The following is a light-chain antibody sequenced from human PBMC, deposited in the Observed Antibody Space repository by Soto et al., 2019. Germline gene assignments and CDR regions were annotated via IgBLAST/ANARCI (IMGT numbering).Light chain of an antibody. V-gene: IGLV2-23*01. J-gene: IGLJ3*02. CDR2: EDN. Sequence: QSVLTQPASVSGSPGQSITTSCTGTSSDVGSYNLVSWYQQHPGKAPKLMIYEDNKRPSGVSNRFSGSKSGNTASLTISGLQAEDEADYYCSSYASSSTRVFGGGTKVTVL. CDR3: SSYASSSTRV. CDR1: SSDVGSYNL.